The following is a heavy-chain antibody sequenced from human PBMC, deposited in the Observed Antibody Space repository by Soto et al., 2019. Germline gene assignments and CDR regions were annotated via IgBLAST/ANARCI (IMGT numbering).Heavy chain of an antibody. CDR2: IYYSGLT. D-gene: IGHD4-17*01. CDR3: ARSGDYTNYCYYYMDV. V-gene: IGHV4-59*08. CDR1: GGSISNYY. J-gene: IGHJ6*03. Sequence: QVQLQESGPGLVKPSETLSLTCTVSGGSISNYYWSWVRQSPGMGLEWIGYIYYSGLTKYNPSLKSRVTISVGTSKNQFSLRLSSVTAADSAVYYCARSGDYTNYCYYYMDVWGKGTTVTVSS.